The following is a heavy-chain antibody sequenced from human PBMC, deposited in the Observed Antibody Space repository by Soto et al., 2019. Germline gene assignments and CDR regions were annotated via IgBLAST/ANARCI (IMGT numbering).Heavy chain of an antibody. D-gene: IGHD1-26*01. CDR2: IWYDGSNK. CDR1: GFTFSSYG. CDR3: ARDRATYPHYYFDL. Sequence: QVQLVESGGGVVQPGRSLRLSCAASGFTFSSYGMHWVRQAPGKGLEWVALIWYDGSNKYYADSVKGRFTISRDNSKNRRYLQMNSLRAEDTAVYYCARDRATYPHYYFDLWGRGTLVSVSA. J-gene: IGHJ2*01. V-gene: IGHV3-33*01.